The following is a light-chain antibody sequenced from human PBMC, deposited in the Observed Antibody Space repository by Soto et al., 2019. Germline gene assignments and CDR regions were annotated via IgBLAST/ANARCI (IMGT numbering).Light chain of an antibody. V-gene: IGKV1-5*01. Sequence: DIQMTQSPSTLSASVGDGVTITCRASQSISSWLAWYQQKPGKAPKLLIYDASSLESGVPSRFSGSGSGTEFTLTISSLKPDDFATYYCQQYQSYSRTFGQGTKVDIK. CDR1: QSISSW. J-gene: IGKJ1*01. CDR2: DAS. CDR3: QQYQSYSRT.